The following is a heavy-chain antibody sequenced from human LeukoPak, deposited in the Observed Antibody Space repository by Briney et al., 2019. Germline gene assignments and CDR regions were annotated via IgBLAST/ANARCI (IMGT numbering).Heavy chain of an antibody. D-gene: IGHD3-22*01. CDR1: GGSISSHY. CDR2: INYSGST. J-gene: IGHJ4*02. CDR3: ARGDYYESSGFES. Sequence: SETLPLTCTVSGGSISSHYWSWIRQPPGKGLEWIGFINYSGSTTYNPSLKSRVTISVDTSKNQFSLKLSSVTAADTAVYYCARGDYYESSGFESWGQGTLVTVSS. V-gene: IGHV4-59*11.